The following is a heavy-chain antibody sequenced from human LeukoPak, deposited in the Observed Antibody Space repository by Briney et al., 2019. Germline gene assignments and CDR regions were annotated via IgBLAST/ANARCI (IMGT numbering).Heavy chain of an antibody. D-gene: IGHD6-6*01. Sequence: GGSLRLSCAASGFTFDDYAMHWVRQAPGKGLEWVSGISWNSGSMDYADSVKGRFTISRDNAKNSLYLQMNSLRAEDTAVYYCARSLTLIAARPDYWGQGTLVTVSS. V-gene: IGHV3-9*01. CDR2: ISWNSGSM. CDR3: ARSLTLIAARPDY. CDR1: GFTFDDYA. J-gene: IGHJ4*02.